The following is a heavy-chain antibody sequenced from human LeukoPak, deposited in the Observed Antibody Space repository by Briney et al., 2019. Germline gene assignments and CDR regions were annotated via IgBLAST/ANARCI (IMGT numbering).Heavy chain of an antibody. V-gene: IGHV4-4*02. J-gene: IGHJ4*02. CDR2: IYHSGST. CDR3: ARLGITMVRGVREWEYYFDY. Sequence: PGGSLRLSCAASGFTVSSNYMSWVRQPPGKGLEWIGEIYHSGSTNYNPSLKSRVTISVDKSKNQFSLKLSSVTAADTAVYYCARLGITMVRGVREWEYYFDYWGQGTLVTVSS. D-gene: IGHD3-10*01. CDR1: GFTVSSNY.